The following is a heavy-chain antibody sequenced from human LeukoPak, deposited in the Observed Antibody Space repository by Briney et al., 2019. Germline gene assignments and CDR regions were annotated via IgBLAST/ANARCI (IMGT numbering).Heavy chain of an antibody. Sequence: SETLSLTCTVSSDSISSSSYYWGWIRQPPGKGLEWIGTIYYSGSTYYNPSLKSRVTISVDTSKNQFSLKLSSVIAADTAVYYCARVPTVTFFDYWGQGTLVTVSS. J-gene: IGHJ4*02. CDR2: IYYSGST. D-gene: IGHD4-17*01. CDR3: ARVPTVTFFDY. V-gene: IGHV4-39*07. CDR1: SDSISSSSYY.